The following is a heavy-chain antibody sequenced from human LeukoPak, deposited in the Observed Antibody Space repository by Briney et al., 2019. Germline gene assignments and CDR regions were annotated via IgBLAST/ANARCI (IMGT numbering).Heavy chain of an antibody. CDR3: ARFFYGSGSYTAPYYYGTDV. Sequence: SETLSLTCAVYGGSFSGYYWSWIRQPPGKGLEWIGEINHSGSTNYNPSLKSRVTISVDTSKNQFSLKLSSVTAADTAVYYCARFFYGSGSYTAPYYYGTDVWGQGTTVTVSS. CDR2: INHSGST. D-gene: IGHD3-10*01. J-gene: IGHJ6*02. CDR1: GGSFSGYY. V-gene: IGHV4-34*01.